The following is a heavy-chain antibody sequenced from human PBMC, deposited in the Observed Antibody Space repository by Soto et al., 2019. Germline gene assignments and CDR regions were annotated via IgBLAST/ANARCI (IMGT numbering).Heavy chain of an antibody. CDR3: ARNRRDTGDFAY. CDR2: MNPNNGDT. J-gene: IGHJ4*02. V-gene: IGHV1-8*02. D-gene: IGHD1-1*01. Sequence: QVQLVQSGAEVKKPGASVKVSCKASGYTFTTYDVNWMRQATGQGPEWLGWMNPNNGDTGYAQKFQGRVTLTRDTSRTTAYMELSSLTFEVSAVYYCARNRRDTGDFAYWGQGTLFTVSS. CDR1: GYTFTTYD.